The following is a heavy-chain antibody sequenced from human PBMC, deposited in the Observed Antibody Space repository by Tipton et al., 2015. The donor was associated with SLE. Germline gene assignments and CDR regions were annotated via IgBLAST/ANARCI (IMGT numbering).Heavy chain of an antibody. D-gene: IGHD1-26*01. Sequence: SLRFSCAASGFTFIKYGMHWVRQAPGKGLEWVALIKYDGSNEHYADSVKGRFTISRDNSKDMLYLQMNSLRAEDTAVYYCARYSRGSLDSWGQGTLVTVSS. CDR1: GFTFIKYG. CDR3: ARYSRGSLDS. V-gene: IGHV3-33*08. CDR2: IKYDGSNE. J-gene: IGHJ4*02.